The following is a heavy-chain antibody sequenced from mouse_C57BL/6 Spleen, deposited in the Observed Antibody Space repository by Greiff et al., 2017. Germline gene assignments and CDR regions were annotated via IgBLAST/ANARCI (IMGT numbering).Heavy chain of an antibody. Sequence: QVQLKESGPGLVQPSQSLSITCTVSGFSLTSYGVHWVRQPPGKGLEWLGVIWSGGSTDYNAAFISRLSISKDNSKSQVFFKMNSLQADDTAIYYCAKNLLLPLYAMDYWGQGTSVTVSS. V-gene: IGHV2-4*01. CDR3: AKNLLLPLYAMDY. CDR1: GFSLTSYG. D-gene: IGHD2-10*01. CDR2: IWSGGST. J-gene: IGHJ4*01.